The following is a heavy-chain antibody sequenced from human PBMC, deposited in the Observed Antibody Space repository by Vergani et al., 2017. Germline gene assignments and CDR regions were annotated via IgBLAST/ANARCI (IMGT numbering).Heavy chain of an antibody. CDR3: ATLYDILTGYYTADY. Sequence: QLQLQESGPGLVKPSETLSLTCTVSGGSISSSSYYWGWIRQPPGKGLEWIGEINHSGSTNYNPSLKSRVTISVDTSKNQFSLKLSSVTAADTAVYYCATLYDILTGYYTADYWGQGTLVTVSS. CDR1: GGSISSSSYY. CDR2: INHSGST. J-gene: IGHJ4*02. V-gene: IGHV4-39*07. D-gene: IGHD3-9*01.